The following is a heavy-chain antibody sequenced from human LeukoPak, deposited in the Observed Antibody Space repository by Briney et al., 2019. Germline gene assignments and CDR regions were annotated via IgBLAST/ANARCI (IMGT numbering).Heavy chain of an antibody. Sequence: SETLSLTCAVSGYSISSGYYWGWIRQPPGKGLEWIGSIYHSGSTYYNPSLKSRVTISVDTSKNQFSLKLSSVTATDTAVYYCASPIWDYYDSSGPPDFDYWGQGTLVTVSS. V-gene: IGHV4-38-2*01. D-gene: IGHD3-22*01. CDR1: GYSISSGYY. J-gene: IGHJ4*02. CDR2: IYHSGST. CDR3: ASPIWDYYDSSGPPDFDY.